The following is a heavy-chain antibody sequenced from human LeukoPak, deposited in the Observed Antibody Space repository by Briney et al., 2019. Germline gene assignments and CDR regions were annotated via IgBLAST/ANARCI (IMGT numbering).Heavy chain of an antibody. Sequence: ASVKVSCKPSGYTFTNNYIHWVRQAPGLGLEWMGVIYPSGGATTYAQKFQCRVTMTRDTSTSTVYMELSTLRSEDTAIYFCARDHGHWDFDYWGQGTLVSVSS. CDR2: IYPSGGAT. CDR3: ARDHGHWDFDY. J-gene: IGHJ4*02. D-gene: IGHD3-16*01. CDR1: GYTFTNNY. V-gene: IGHV1-46*01.